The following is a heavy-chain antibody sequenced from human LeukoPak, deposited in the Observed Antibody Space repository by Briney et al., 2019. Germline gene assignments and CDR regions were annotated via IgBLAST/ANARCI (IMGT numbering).Heavy chain of an antibody. CDR2: INPNSGGT. J-gene: IGHJ4*02. Sequence: AAVTVSFMSSVYTFTDYYIHGVRQARGQGRAWMGWINPNSGGTNYAQNLEGRVTMTRDTSISTAYMELSSLTSDDTAVYYCARALSSLRLYYFDYWGQGTLITVSS. CDR3: ARALSSLRLYYFDY. CDR1: VYTFTDYY. V-gene: IGHV1-2*02. D-gene: IGHD6-6*01.